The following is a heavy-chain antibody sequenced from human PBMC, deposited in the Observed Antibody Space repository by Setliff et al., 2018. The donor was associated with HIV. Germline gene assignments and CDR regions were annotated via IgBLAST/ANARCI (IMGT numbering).Heavy chain of an antibody. D-gene: IGHD3-16*02. V-gene: IGHV1-69*10. CDR3: ARGGAVELWFRYFDF. J-gene: IGHJ4*02. Sequence: GASVKVSCKASGGTFSSFALSWVRQAPGQGLEWMGVFIPILGKVHYAQKFQGRVTITADESTSTAYMGLSSLKSEDTAVYYCARGGAVELWFRYFDFWGQGTLVTVSS. CDR1: GGTFSSFA. CDR2: FIPILGKV.